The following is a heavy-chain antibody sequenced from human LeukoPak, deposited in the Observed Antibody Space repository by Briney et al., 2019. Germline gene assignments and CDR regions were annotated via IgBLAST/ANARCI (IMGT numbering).Heavy chain of an antibody. CDR1: GFTLSSYA. CDR2: ISGSGGST. D-gene: IGHD5-12*01. V-gene: IGHV3-23*01. J-gene: IGHJ5*02. CDR3: AKGRSGYDQNWFDP. Sequence: GGSLRLSCAASGFTLSSYAMSWVRQAPGKGLEWVSAISGSGGSTYYADSVKGRFTISRDNSKNTLYLQMNSLRAEDTAVYYCAKGRSGYDQNWFDPWGQGTLVTVSS.